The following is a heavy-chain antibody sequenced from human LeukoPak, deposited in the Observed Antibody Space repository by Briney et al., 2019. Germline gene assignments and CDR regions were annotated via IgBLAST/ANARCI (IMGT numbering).Heavy chain of an antibody. D-gene: IGHD4-17*01. V-gene: IGHV3-9*01. CDR3: AKGPHFGDYGSPFDY. CDR1: GVTFDDYA. Sequence: PGGSLRLSCAASGVTFDDYAMHWVRQAPGKGLEWVSGISWNSGSIGYADSVKGRFTISRDNAKNSLYLQMNSLRAEDTALYYCAKGPHFGDYGSPFDYWGQGTLVTVSS. CDR2: ISWNSGSI. J-gene: IGHJ4*02.